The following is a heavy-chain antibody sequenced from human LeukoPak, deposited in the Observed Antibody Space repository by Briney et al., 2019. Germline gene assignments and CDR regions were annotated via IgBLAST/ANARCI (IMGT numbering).Heavy chain of an antibody. CDR2: ISGDGGST. CDR3: AKDYGDYSYYYYYHMDV. V-gene: IGHV3-43*02. Sequence: GGSLRLSCAASGFTFDDYAMHWARQAPGKGLEWVSLISGDGGSTYYAASVKGRFTISIDNSKNSLYLQVNSLRTEDTALYYCAKDYGDYSYYYYYHMDVWGKGTTVTVSS. CDR1: GFTFDDYA. J-gene: IGHJ6*03. D-gene: IGHD4-17*01.